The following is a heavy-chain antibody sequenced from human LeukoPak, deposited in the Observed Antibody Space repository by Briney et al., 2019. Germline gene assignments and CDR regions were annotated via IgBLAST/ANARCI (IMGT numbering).Heavy chain of an antibody. CDR3: ARSVTVRYGMDV. D-gene: IGHD2-21*02. CDR2: INPNSGGT. Sequence: ASVKVSCKASGYIFTSYGISWVRQAPGQGLEGMGWINPNSGGTNYAQKFQGRVTMTRDTSISTAYMELSRLRSDDTAVYYCARSVTVRYGMDVWGQGTTVTVSS. J-gene: IGHJ6*02. V-gene: IGHV1-2*02. CDR1: GYIFTSYG.